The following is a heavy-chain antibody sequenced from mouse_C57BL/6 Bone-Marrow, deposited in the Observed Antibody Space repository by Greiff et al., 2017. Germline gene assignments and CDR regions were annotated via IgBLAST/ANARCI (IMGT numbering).Heavy chain of an antibody. CDR2: ISGGGGNT. CDR3: ARLGDYDKNWFAY. V-gene: IGHV5-9*01. CDR1: GFTFSSYT. D-gene: IGHD2-4*01. J-gene: IGHJ3*01. Sequence: DVHLVESGGGLVKPGGSLKLSCAASGFTFSSYTMSWVRQTPEKRLEWVATISGGGGNTYYPDSVKGRFTISRDNAKNTLYLQMSSLRSEDTALYYCARLGDYDKNWFAYWGQGTLVTVSA.